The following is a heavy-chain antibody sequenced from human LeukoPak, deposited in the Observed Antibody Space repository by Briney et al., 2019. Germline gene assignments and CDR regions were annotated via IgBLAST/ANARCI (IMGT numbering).Heavy chain of an antibody. CDR1: GYTFTSYD. CDR2: MNPNSGNT. V-gene: IGHV1-8*01. J-gene: IGHJ4*02. Sequence: ASVKVSCKASGYTFTSYDINWVRQATGQGLEWMGWMNPNSGNTGYAQKFQGRVTITADKSTSTAYMELSSLRSEDTAVYYCAIVGATAYSLDYWGQRTLVTVSS. D-gene: IGHD1-26*01. CDR3: AIVGATAYSLDY.